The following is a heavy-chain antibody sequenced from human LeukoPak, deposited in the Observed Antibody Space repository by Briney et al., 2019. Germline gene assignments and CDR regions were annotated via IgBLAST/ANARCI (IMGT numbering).Heavy chain of an antibody. V-gene: IGHV4-39*01. D-gene: IGHD3-3*01. Sequence: SETLSLTCTVSGGSISSSNYCWGWIRQPPGKGLEWIGTFCYSGSTYYNPSLKSRVTISVDTSKNQFSLKLSPVTAVDTAVYYCARHLAPDFWTYDYWGQGTLVTVSS. CDR3: ARHLAPDFWTYDY. J-gene: IGHJ4*02. CDR2: FCYSGST. CDR1: GGSISSSNYC.